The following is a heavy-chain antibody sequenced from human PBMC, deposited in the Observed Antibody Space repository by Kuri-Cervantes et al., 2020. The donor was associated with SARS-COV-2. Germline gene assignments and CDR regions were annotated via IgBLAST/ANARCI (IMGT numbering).Heavy chain of an antibody. D-gene: IGHD6-19*01. Sequence: GESLKISCAASGFIFSDAWMSWVRQAPGKGLEWIGRIESKADDETRDYAGPVKGRFTISRDDSTNTLYLQMNSLKIEDTAMYYCTTGSIRGQWLVPRRHDAFDFWGQGTMVTVSS. V-gene: IGHV3-15*04. J-gene: IGHJ3*01. CDR3: TTGSIRGQWLVPRRHDAFDF. CDR2: IESKADDETR. CDR1: GFIFSDAW.